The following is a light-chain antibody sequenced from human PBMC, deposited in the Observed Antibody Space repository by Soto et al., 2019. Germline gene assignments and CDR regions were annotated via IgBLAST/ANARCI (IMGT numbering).Light chain of an antibody. Sequence: ETVMTQSPATLSVSPGERATLSCRASQGVNTKLAWYQHKVGKAPRLLIYAAYTRATGIPIRFSGSGSGTEFTLTISSLQSEDFAIYFCQQYNNWHTFGQGTKLEIK. CDR2: AAY. V-gene: IGKV3-15*01. J-gene: IGKJ2*01. CDR1: QGVNTK. CDR3: QQYNNWHT.